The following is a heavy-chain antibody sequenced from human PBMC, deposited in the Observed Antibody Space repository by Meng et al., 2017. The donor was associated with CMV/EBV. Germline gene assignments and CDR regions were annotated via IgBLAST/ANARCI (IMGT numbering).Heavy chain of an antibody. Sequence: GESLKISCAASGFTFSSYGMHWVRQAPGKGLEWVAVIWYDGSNKYHADSVKGRFTISRDNSKNTLYLQMNSLRAEDTAVYYCATTYYYGSGSYYTLDYWGQGTLVTVSS. CDR3: ATTYYYGSGSYYTLDY. D-gene: IGHD3-10*01. J-gene: IGHJ4*02. CDR2: IWYDGSNK. CDR1: GFTFSSYG. V-gene: IGHV3-33*01.